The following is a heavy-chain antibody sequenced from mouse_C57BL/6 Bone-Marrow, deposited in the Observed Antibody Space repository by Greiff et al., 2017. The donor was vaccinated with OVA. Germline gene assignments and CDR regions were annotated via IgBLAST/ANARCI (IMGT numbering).Heavy chain of an antibody. CDR2: INPGNGGT. D-gene: IGHD1-1*02. CDR1: GYTFTSYC. V-gene: IGHV1-58*01. CDR3: ARDGYGSVDY. Sequence: EVQLQESGAELVKPGSSVKMSCKTSGYTFTSYCINWVKQRPGQSLEWIGDINPGNGGTEYNEKFKGKATLTLDTSSSTAYMQLSSLTSEDSAVYYCARDGYGSVDYWGQGTTVTVSS. J-gene: IGHJ4*01.